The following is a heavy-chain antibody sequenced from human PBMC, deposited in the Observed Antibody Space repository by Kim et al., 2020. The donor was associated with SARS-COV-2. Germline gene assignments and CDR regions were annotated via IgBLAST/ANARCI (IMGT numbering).Heavy chain of an antibody. Sequence: SVKVSCKTSGDSFTAYATNWVRQAPGQGLEWMAGIVPVSGRIHYAEKFQARVTITADASTRTAYMELRGLRSDDTAVYFCARGPYDFGDYVLADWGQGT. J-gene: IGHJ4*02. CDR1: GDSFTAYA. CDR2: IVPVSGRI. CDR3: ARGPYDFGDYVLAD. V-gene: IGHV1-69*13. D-gene: IGHD4-17*01.